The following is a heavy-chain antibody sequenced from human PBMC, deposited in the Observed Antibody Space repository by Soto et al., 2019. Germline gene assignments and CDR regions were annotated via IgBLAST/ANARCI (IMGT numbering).Heavy chain of an antibody. J-gene: IGHJ6*03. CDR1: GGTFSSYT. CDR2: IIPILGIA. D-gene: IGHD6-6*01. V-gene: IGHV1-69*08. Sequence: QVQLVQSGAEVKKPGSSVKVSYKASGGTFSSYTISWVRQAPGQGLEWMGRIIPILGIANYAQKFQGRVTITADKSTSTAYMELSSLRSEDTAVYYCARDRAPIAARSDYYYYMDVWGKGTTVTVSS. CDR3: ARDRAPIAARSDYYYYMDV.